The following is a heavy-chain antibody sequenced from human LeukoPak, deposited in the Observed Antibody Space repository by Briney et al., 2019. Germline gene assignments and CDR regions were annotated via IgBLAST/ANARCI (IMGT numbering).Heavy chain of an antibody. CDR2: INPNSGGT. J-gene: IGHJ4*02. CDR3: ARVGQGRWLQYGYYFGY. Sequence: ASVKVSCKASGYTFTGYYMHWVRQAPGQGLEWMGWINPNSGGTNYAQKFQGRVTMTRDTSISTAYMELSRLRSDDTAVYYCARVGQGRWLQYGYYFGYWGQGTLVTVSS. CDR1: GYTFTGYY. D-gene: IGHD5-24*01. V-gene: IGHV1-2*02.